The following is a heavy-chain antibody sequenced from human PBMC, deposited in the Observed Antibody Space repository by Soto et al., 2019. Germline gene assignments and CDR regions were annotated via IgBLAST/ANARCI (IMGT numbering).Heavy chain of an antibody. CDR1: GGSISSYY. D-gene: IGHD3-10*01. CDR2: IYNSGST. Sequence: PSETLSLTCTVSGGSISSYYWSWIRRPPGKGLEWIGYIYNSGSTPSNPSLQSRVTISVDTSKNQFSLKLSSVTAADTGIYYCARARITMVREVIKYNMDVWGQGTTVTVSS. CDR3: ARARITMVREVIKYNMDV. J-gene: IGHJ6*02. V-gene: IGHV4-59*01.